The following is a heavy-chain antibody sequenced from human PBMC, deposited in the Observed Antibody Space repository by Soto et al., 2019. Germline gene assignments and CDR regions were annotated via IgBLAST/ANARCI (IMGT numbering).Heavy chain of an antibody. D-gene: IGHD1-26*01. CDR2: ISGDVSSR. J-gene: IGHJ4*02. CDR1: GFTFSKYA. CDR3: ARDWYSGTYYADF. Sequence: QVKLMESGGGVVQPGRSLRLSCAVSGFTFSKYAMHWVRQAPGKGLEWVAIISGDVSSRYYADSVKGRFTISRDNSRNTLYLQMNSLRAEDTAVYYCARDWYSGTYYADFWGQGTLVTVSS. V-gene: IGHV3-30*04.